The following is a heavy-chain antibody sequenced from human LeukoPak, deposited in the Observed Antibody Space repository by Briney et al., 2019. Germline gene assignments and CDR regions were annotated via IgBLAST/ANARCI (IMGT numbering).Heavy chain of an antibody. V-gene: IGHV5-51*01. CDR1: GYSFTIYW. CDR3: ARWVTADRGKKDAFDI. CDR2: IFPADSDT. J-gene: IGHJ3*02. D-gene: IGHD2-21*02. Sequence: GESLKISCKASGYSFTIYWIGWVRQVPGKGLEWMGIIFPADSDTRYSPSFQGPVTVSADKSITTAYLQWSSLKASDTAMYYCARWVTADRGKKDAFDIWGQGTMVTVSS.